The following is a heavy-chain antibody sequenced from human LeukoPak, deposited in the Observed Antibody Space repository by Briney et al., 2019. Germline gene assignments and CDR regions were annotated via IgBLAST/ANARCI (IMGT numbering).Heavy chain of an antibody. D-gene: IGHD1-26*01. CDR2: INPSGGST. V-gene: IGHV1-46*01. CDR1: GYTFTSYY. J-gene: IGHJ4*02. CDR3: ARGHRLTRTSIVGATYFDY. Sequence: ASVKVSCKASGYTFTSYYMHWVRQAPGQGLEWMGIINPSGGSTSYAQKFQGRVTMTRDTSTSTVYMELSSLRSEDTAVYYCARGHRLTRTSIVGATYFDYWGQGTLVTVSS.